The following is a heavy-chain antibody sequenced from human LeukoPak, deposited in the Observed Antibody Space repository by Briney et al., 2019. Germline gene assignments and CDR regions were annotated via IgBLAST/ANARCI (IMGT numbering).Heavy chain of an antibody. D-gene: IGHD2-15*01. J-gene: IGHJ5*02. Sequence: PSESLSLTWTVSAASVSSTSYYWGWLRQPPGKGLDWIGSIDDSGSTYYHPSVKSPFPISVDTTKNQCSLKLSAVTPPHTAAYDCARHVVITRGGVVVVVADTVIDPWGQGTLVSVSS. V-gene: IGHV4-39*01. CDR3: ARHVVITRGGVVVVVADTVIDP. CDR1: AASVSSTSYY. CDR2: IDDSGST.